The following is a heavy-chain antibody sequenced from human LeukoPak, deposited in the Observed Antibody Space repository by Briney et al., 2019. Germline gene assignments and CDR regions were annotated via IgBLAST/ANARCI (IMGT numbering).Heavy chain of an antibody. Sequence: PGGSLRLSCTASGFTFSSYSMNWVRQAPGKGLEWVSFISSSSSYIYYADSVKGRFTISRDNAKNSLYLQMNSLRAEDTAVYYCARDLYRIVVVPHYFDYWGQGTLVTVSS. D-gene: IGHD3-22*01. CDR2: ISSSSSYI. J-gene: IGHJ4*02. V-gene: IGHV3-21*01. CDR3: ARDLYRIVVVPHYFDY. CDR1: GFTFSSYS.